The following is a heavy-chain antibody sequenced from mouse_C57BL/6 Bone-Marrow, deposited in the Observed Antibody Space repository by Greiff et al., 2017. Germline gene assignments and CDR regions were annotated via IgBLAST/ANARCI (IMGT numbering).Heavy chain of an antibody. CDR1: GFTFSDYG. D-gene: IGHD1-1*01. CDR2: ISSGSSTI. CDR3: ARQGTTVVAFDY. V-gene: IGHV5-17*01. Sequence: EVKPVESGGGLVKPGGSLKLSCAASGFTFSDYGMHWVRQAPEKGLEWVAYISSGSSTIYYADTVKGRFTISRDNAKNTLFLQMTSLRSEDTAMYYCARQGTTVVAFDYWGQGTTLTVSS. J-gene: IGHJ2*01.